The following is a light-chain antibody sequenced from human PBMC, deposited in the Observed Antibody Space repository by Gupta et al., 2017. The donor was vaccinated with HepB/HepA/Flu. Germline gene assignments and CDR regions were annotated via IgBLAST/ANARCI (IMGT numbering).Light chain of an antibody. V-gene: IGLV2-14*03. J-gene: IGLJ1*01. Sequence: QSALTQPASVSGSPGQSITISCTGTSSDVGGYNYVSWYQQYPGKAPKVMIYDVSNRPSGVSNRFSGSKSGNTASLTISGRQAEDEADYYCSSYTSTTTLAFGTGTKVTVL. CDR1: SSDVGGYNY. CDR3: SSYTSTTTLA. CDR2: DVS.